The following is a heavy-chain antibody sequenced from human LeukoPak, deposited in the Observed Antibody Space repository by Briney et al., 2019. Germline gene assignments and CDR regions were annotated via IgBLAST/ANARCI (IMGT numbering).Heavy chain of an antibody. CDR1: GFTFSAYG. CDR2: IRFDESNK. V-gene: IGHV3-30*02. D-gene: IGHD5-24*01. Sequence: GGSLRLSCAGSGFTFSAYGMHWVRQTPDKRLEWVAFIRFDESNKSYADSVKGRFTISRDNAKNSLYLQMNSLRAEDTAVYYCAREMATINYYYYGMDVWGQGTTVTVSS. J-gene: IGHJ6*02. CDR3: AREMATINYYYYGMDV.